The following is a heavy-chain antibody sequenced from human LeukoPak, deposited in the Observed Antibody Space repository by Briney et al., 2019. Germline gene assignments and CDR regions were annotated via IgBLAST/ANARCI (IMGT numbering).Heavy chain of an antibody. CDR2: ISWNSGSI. J-gene: IGHJ4*02. D-gene: IGHD3-3*01. CDR3: AKASYYWSGGYFDY. V-gene: IGHV3-9*01. Sequence: PGRSLRLSCAASGFTFDDYAMHWVRQAPGRGLEWVSGISWNSGSIGYADSVKGRFTISRDNAKNSLYLQMNSLRAEDTALYYCAKASYYWSGGYFDYWGQGTLVTVSS. CDR1: GFTFDDYA.